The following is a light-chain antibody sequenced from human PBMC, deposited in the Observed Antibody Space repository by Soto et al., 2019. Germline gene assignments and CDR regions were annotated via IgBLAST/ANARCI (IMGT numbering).Light chain of an antibody. V-gene: IGLV2-23*02. CDR3: CSYAGSSTPVV. CDR1: SSDVGTYNL. J-gene: IGLJ2*01. CDR2: EVS. Sequence: QSALTQPASVSGSPGQSITISCTGTSSDVGTYNLVSWYQQCPGKAPKLIIYEVSKRPSGVSNRFSGSKSGNTASLTISGLQVEDEGDYYGCSYAGSSTPVVFGGGTMVTFL.